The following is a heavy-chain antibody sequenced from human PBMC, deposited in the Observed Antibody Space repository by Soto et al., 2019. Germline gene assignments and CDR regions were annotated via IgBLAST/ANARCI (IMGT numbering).Heavy chain of an antibody. CDR1: GFTFSSYA. Sequence: GGSLRLSCAASGFTFSSYAMSWVRQAPGKGLEWVSDISGSGGSTYYADSVKGRFTISRDNSKNTLYLQMNSLRAEDTAVYYCARDAIVGATTRNWFDPWGQGTLVTVSS. J-gene: IGHJ5*02. D-gene: IGHD1-26*01. V-gene: IGHV3-23*01. CDR2: ISGSGGST. CDR3: ARDAIVGATTRNWFDP.